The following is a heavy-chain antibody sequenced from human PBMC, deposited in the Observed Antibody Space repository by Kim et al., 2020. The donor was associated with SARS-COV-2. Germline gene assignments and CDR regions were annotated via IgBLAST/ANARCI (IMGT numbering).Heavy chain of an antibody. CDR2: INYSGST. D-gene: IGHD1-26*01. Sequence: SETLSLTCTVSGGSISSYYWSWIRQPPGQGLELIGYINYSGSTNYNPSLKSRVTISVDTSKNQFSLKLSSVTAADTAVYYCASSVGATTHVDYWGQGTLVTVSS. J-gene: IGHJ4*02. CDR1: GGSISSYY. CDR3: ASSVGATTHVDY. V-gene: IGHV4-59*13.